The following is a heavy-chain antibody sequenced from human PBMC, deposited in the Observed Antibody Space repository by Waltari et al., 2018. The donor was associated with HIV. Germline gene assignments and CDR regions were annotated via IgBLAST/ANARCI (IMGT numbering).Heavy chain of an antibody. D-gene: IGHD4-17*01. J-gene: IGHJ3*02. CDR3: AARTVTIPYDAFDI. Sequence: EVQLVQSGAEVKKPGESLKISCKASGYGFTDYWIGWVRQVPGKGLVWMGVIYPGDSDTRYSQSFQGQVTISVDKAINTAYLQWNSLKASDTAMYYCAARTVTIPYDAFDIWGQGTLVTVS. V-gene: IGHV5-51*03. CDR1: GYGFTDYW. CDR2: IYPGDSDT.